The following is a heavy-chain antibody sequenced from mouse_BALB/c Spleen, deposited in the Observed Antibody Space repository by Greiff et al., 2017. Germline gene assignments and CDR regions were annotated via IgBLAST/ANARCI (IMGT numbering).Heavy chain of an antibody. J-gene: IGHJ1*01. CDR2: ISSGSSTI. Sequence: EVLVVESGGGLVQPGGSRKLSCAASGFTFSSFGMSWVRQAPEKGLEWVAYISSGSSTIYYADTVKGRCTISRDNTKNTLFLQMTSLRSEDTAMYYCARSDAYYSYFEVWGAETTGTVSS. CDR1: GFTFSSFG. V-gene: IGHV5-17*02. CDR3: ARSDAYYSYFEV.